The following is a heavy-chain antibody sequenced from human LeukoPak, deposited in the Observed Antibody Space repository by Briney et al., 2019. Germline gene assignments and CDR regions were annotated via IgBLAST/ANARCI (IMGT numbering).Heavy chain of an antibody. CDR1: GYTFTSYY. Sequence: ASVKVSCKASGYTFTSYYMHWVRQAPGQGLEWMGIINPSGGSTSYAQKFQGRVTMTRDTSTSTVYMELSSLRSEDTAVYYCARDGPYGSGSKSYYYGMDVWGQGTTVTVSS. J-gene: IGHJ6*02. D-gene: IGHD3-10*01. CDR3: ARDGPYGSGSKSYYYGMDV. CDR2: INPSGGST. V-gene: IGHV1-46*01.